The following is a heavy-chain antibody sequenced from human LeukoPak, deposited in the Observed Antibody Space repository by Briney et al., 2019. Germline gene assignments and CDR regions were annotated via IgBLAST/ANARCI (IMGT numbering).Heavy chain of an antibody. Sequence: PSETLSLTCAVYGGSFSGYYWSWIRQHPGKGLEWIGYIYYSGSTYYNPSLKSRVTISVDTSKNQFSLKLSSVTAADTAVYYCARVSGGACGGDCYSDYWGQGTLVTVSS. CDR3: ARVSGGACGGDCYSDY. J-gene: IGHJ4*02. CDR1: GGSFSGYY. V-gene: IGHV4-31*11. D-gene: IGHD2-21*02. CDR2: IYYSGST.